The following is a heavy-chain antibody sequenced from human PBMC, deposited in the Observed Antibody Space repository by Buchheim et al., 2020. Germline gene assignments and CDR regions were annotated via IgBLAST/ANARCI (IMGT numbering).Heavy chain of an antibody. Sequence: VQLVESGGGVVQPGRSLRLSCAASGFTFSSYAMHWVRQAPGKGLEWVANIKYDGTEIYYVDSVKGRFTISRDNAKNSLYLQMNSLRVEDTAVYYCARDESWGVQGTL. D-gene: IGHD3-16*01. V-gene: IGHV3-7*01. CDR1: GFTFSSYA. J-gene: IGHJ4*02. CDR2: IKYDGTEI. CDR3: ARDESW.